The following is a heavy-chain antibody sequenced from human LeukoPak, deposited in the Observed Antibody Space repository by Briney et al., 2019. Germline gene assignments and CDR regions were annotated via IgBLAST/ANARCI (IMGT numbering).Heavy chain of an antibody. CDR3: ARPPRPAYYYDSSGGDAFDI. CDR2: IIPIFGTA. Sequence: SVKVSCKASGGTFSSYAISWVRQAPGQGLEWMGGIIPIFGTANYAQKFQGRVTITADKSTSTAYMELSSLRSEDTAVYYRARPPRPAYYYDSSGGDAFDIWGQGTMVTVSS. V-gene: IGHV1-69*06. D-gene: IGHD3-22*01. CDR1: GGTFSSYA. J-gene: IGHJ3*02.